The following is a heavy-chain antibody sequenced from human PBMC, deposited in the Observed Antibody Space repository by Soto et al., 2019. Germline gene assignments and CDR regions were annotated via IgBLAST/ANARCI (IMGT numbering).Heavy chain of an antibody. V-gene: IGHV3-33*01. J-gene: IGHJ4*02. CDR1: GFTFSSYG. CDR2: IWYDGSNK. CDR3: ARDVLRYFDWLSHFDY. D-gene: IGHD3-9*01. Sequence: QVQLAESGGGVVQPGRSLRLSCAASGFTFSSYGMHWVRQAPGKGLEWVAVIWYDGSNKYYADSVKGRFTISRDNSKNTLYLQMNSLRAEDTAVYYCARDVLRYFDWLSHFDYWGQGTLVTVSS.